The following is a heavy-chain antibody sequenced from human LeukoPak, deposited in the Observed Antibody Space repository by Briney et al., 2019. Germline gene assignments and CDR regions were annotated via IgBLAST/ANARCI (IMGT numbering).Heavy chain of an antibody. D-gene: IGHD6-6*01. V-gene: IGHV1-46*01. J-gene: IGHJ4*02. CDR3: AIDKGTSYLSSFDY. CDR2: INPSGGST. CDR1: GYTFTSYY. Sequence: SVKVSCKASGYTFTSYYMHWVRQAPGQGLEWMGIINPSGGSTSYAQKFQGRVTMTRDMSTSTVYMELSSLRAADTAVYSCAIDKGTSYLSSFDYWGQGTLVTVSS.